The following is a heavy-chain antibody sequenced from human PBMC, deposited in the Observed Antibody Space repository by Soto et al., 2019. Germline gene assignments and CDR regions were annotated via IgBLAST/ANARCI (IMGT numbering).Heavy chain of an antibody. J-gene: IGHJ4*02. CDR1: GYTFTSYD. CDR3: ARERTVAGNDY. V-gene: IGHV1-8*01. D-gene: IGHD6-19*01. Sequence: QVQLVQSGAEVKKPGASVKVSCKASGYTFTSYDINWVRQATGQGLEWMGWMNPNSGNTGYAQKFQGRLTLTGXTSISTAYMELSSLRSEDTAVYYWARERTVAGNDYWGQGTLVTVSS. CDR2: MNPNSGNT.